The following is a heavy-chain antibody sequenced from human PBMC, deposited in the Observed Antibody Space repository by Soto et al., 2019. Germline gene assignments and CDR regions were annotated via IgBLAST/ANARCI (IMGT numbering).Heavy chain of an antibody. Sequence: TSETLSLTCTVSGGSISSSSYYWAWIRQPPGKGLEWIGSIYYSGNTYYNPSLKSRVTIAVDTSKNQFSLKLSSVTAADTAVYYCARHLDVYYGSGSFFLGWGQGTLVTVSS. CDR1: GGSISSSSYY. V-gene: IGHV4-39*01. CDR3: ARHLDVYYGSGSFFLG. CDR2: IYYSGNT. J-gene: IGHJ4*02. D-gene: IGHD3-10*01.